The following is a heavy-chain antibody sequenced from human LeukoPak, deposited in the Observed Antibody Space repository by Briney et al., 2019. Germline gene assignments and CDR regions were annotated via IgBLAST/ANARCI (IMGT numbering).Heavy chain of an antibody. Sequence: GGSLRLSCAASRFTFSSYAMSWVRQAPGKGLEWVSGINWNGGSTGYADSVKGRFTISRDNAKNSLYLQMNSLRAEDTAVYYCARDSLTMIVGRQKRGLDYWGQGTLVTVSS. CDR1: RFTFSSYA. V-gene: IGHV3-20*04. D-gene: IGHD3-22*01. CDR3: ARDSLTMIVGRQKRGLDY. CDR2: INWNGGST. J-gene: IGHJ4*02.